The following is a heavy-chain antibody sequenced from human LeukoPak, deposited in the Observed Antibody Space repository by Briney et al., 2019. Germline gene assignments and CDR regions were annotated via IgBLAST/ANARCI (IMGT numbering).Heavy chain of an antibody. CDR3: ARARNVDY. CDR2: ISSSSSTI. CDR1: GFTSSTYS. Sequence: GGSLRLSCAASGFTSSTYSMNWVRQAPGKGLEWVSYISSSSSTIDYADSVKGRFTISRGNAKNSLYLQMNSLRDEDTAVYYCARARNVDYWGQGTLVTVSS. V-gene: IGHV3-48*02. D-gene: IGHD1-1*01. J-gene: IGHJ4*02.